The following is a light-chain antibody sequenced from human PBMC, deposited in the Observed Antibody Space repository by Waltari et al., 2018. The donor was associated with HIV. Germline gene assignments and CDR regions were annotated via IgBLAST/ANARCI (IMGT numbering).Light chain of an antibody. V-gene: IGLV2-14*01. CDR3: SSYTGTSTHVV. J-gene: IGLJ2*01. CDR1: SSVVGGYNY. CDR2: EVS. Sequence: QSDLTQPASVSGSPGQSITISCTGTSSVVGGYNYVSWYQQHSGKAPKLMIYEVSNRPSGVSNRFSGSKSGNTASLTISGLQAEDEAYYYCSSYTGTSTHVVFGGGTKLTVL.